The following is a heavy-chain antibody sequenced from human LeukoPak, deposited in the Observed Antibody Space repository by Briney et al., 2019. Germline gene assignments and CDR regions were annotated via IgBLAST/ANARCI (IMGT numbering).Heavy chain of an antibody. D-gene: IGHD2-2*01. Sequence: SVKVSCKASGGTFSSYAISWVRQAPGQGLEWMGGIIPIFGTANYAQKFQGRVTITADKSTSTAYMELSSLRSEDTAVYYCARDKGRVVPYYYYYYYMDVWGKGTTVTVSS. CDR1: GGTFSSYA. CDR3: ARDKGRVVPYYYYYYYMDV. J-gene: IGHJ6*03. CDR2: IIPIFGTA. V-gene: IGHV1-69*06.